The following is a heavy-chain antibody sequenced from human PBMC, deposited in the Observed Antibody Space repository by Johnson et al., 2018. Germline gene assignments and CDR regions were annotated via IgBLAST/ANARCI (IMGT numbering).Heavy chain of an antibody. CDR2: ISYDGHNK. Sequence: QVQLVQSGGGVVQPGRSLRLSCAASQFTFSRHGMYWVRQAPGKGLEWLAFISYDGHNKHVAASVKGRFTISRDNSKNTLYLQMNSLRTEDTAVYYCAKERPDMIGAFDVWGQGTMVIVSS. V-gene: IGHV3-30*18. CDR3: AKERPDMIGAFDV. D-gene: IGHD3-16*01. CDR1: QFTFSRHG. J-gene: IGHJ3*01.